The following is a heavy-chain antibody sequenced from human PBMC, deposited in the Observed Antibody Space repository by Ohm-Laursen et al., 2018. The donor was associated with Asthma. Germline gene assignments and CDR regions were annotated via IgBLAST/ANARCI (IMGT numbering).Heavy chain of an antibody. Sequence: SQTLSLTCTVSGGSISRSDYYWSWVRQPPGKGLEWIGYIYHSGSTFYNPSLKSHVAISVDTSKNQFSLNVNSVTAADSAMYYCARMPLYGGNRHFDYWGQGSLVTVSS. V-gene: IGHV4-30-4*01. CDR3: ARMPLYGGNRHFDY. CDR2: IYHSGST. CDR1: GGSISRSDYY. J-gene: IGHJ4*02. D-gene: IGHD4-23*01.